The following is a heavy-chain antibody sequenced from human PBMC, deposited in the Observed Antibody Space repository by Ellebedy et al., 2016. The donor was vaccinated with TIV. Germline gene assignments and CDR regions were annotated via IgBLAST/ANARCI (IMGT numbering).Heavy chain of an antibody. D-gene: IGHD4-17*01. Sequence: GGSLRLSCAASGFTFSSYAMHWVRQAPGKGLEWVAVISYDGSNKYYADSVKGRFTISRDNSKNTLYLQMNSLRAEDTAVYYCARDCGDATTIGTGGFDYWGQGTLVTVSS. CDR1: GFTFSSYA. CDR3: ARDCGDATTIGTGGFDY. J-gene: IGHJ4*02. CDR2: ISYDGSNK. V-gene: IGHV3-30*04.